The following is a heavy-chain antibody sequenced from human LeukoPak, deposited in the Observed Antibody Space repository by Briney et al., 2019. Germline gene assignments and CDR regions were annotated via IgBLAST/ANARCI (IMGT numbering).Heavy chain of an antibody. D-gene: IGHD3-10*01. Sequence: GGSLRLSCAASGVTFSSYAMHWVRQAPGKGLEWVAVISYDGTNKYYTDSVKGRFTISRDNSKNTLYLQMNSLRAEDTAVYYCARGGLLLWFGEGFDYWGQGTLVTVSS. V-gene: IGHV3-30*04. J-gene: IGHJ4*02. CDR3: ARGGLLLWFGEGFDY. CDR2: ISYDGTNK. CDR1: GVTFSSYA.